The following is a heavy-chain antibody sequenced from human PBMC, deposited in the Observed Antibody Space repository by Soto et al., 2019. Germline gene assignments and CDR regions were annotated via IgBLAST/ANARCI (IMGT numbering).Heavy chain of an antibody. CDR2: IYYSGST. Sequence: SETLSLTCTVSGGSISSGGYYWSWIRQHPGKGLEWIGYIYYSGSTYYNPSLKSRVTISVDTSKNRFSLKLSSVTAADTAVYYCARVSNYYDSSGYYHLIDYWGQGTLVTVSS. D-gene: IGHD3-22*01. J-gene: IGHJ4*02. CDR3: ARVSNYYDSSGYYHLIDY. V-gene: IGHV4-31*03. CDR1: GGSISSGGYY.